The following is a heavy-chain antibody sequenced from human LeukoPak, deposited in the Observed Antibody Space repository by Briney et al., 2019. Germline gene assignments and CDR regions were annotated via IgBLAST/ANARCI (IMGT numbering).Heavy chain of an antibody. Sequence: PSETLSLTCTVSGGSISSYYWSWIRQPAGKGLEWIGRIYTSGSTNYNPSLKSRVTMSVDTSKNQFSLKLSSVTAADTAVYYCARVHHGYCSGGSCYSPTEDAFDIWGQGTMVTVSS. V-gene: IGHV4-4*07. CDR2: IYTSGST. CDR3: ARVHHGYCSGGSCYSPTEDAFDI. D-gene: IGHD2-15*01. J-gene: IGHJ3*02. CDR1: GGSISSYY.